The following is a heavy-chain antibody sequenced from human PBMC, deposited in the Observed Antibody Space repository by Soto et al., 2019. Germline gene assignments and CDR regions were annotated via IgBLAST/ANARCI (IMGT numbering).Heavy chain of an antibody. J-gene: IGHJ4*02. V-gene: IGHV3-21*01. Sequence: GGSLRLSCAASGFTFSSYSMNWVRQAPGKGLEWVSSISSSSYIYYADSVKGRFTISRDNAKNSLYLQMNSLRAEDTAVYYCARDRNYYDSSGFDYWGQGTLVTVSS. CDR1: GFTFSSYS. D-gene: IGHD3-22*01. CDR2: ISSSSYI. CDR3: ARDRNYYDSSGFDY.